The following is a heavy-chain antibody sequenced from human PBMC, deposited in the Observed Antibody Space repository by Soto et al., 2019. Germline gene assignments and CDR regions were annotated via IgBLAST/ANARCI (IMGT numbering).Heavy chain of an antibody. CDR1: GFTFGSYW. Sequence: GGSLRLSCAASGFTFGSYWMSWVRQAPGKGLEWVANIKQDGSEKYYVDSVKGRFTISRDNAKNSLYLQMNSLRAEDTAVYYCAREVIMVRGVNNYWGQGTRVTVSS. D-gene: IGHD3-10*01. J-gene: IGHJ4*02. CDR3: AREVIMVRGVNNY. CDR2: IKQDGSEK. V-gene: IGHV3-7*04.